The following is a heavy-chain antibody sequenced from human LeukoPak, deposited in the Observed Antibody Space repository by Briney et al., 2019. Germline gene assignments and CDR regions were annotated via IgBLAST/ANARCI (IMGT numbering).Heavy chain of an antibody. Sequence: PSETLSLTCAVYGGSFSGYYWSWIRQPPGKGLEWIGEINHSGSTNYNPSLKSRVTISVDTSKNQFSLKLSSVTAADTAVYYCARAGEVVYDYWGQGTLVTVSS. D-gene: IGHD2-15*01. CDR1: GGSFSGYY. V-gene: IGHV4-34*01. J-gene: IGHJ4*02. CDR2: INHSGST. CDR3: ARAGEVVYDY.